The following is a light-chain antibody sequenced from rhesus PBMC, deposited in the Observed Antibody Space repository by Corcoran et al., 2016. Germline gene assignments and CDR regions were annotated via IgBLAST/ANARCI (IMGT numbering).Light chain of an antibody. CDR1: QGISNW. Sequence: DIQMTQSPSSLSASVGDRVTITCRASQGISNWLAWYQQKPGEAPKLLIYRASNLETGVPSRFSGSGSGTDFTLPISSLQPEDIATYYSQQHDNSPPWTFGQGTKVEIK. V-gene: IGKV1-69*01. CDR3: QQHDNSPPWT. J-gene: IGKJ1*01. CDR2: RAS.